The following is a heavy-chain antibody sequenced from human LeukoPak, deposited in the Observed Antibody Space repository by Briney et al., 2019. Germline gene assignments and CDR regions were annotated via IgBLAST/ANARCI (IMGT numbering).Heavy chain of an antibody. Sequence: GSVKVSCKASGYTFTSYYMHWVRQARGRGLEWVGIIHPSGGSTSYAQKFQGRVTMTRDTSTSTVYMELSSQRPEDTAVYYCAREGYDFWSGYYGPNCDYWGQGTLVTVPS. J-gene: IGHJ4*02. D-gene: IGHD3-3*01. CDR3: AREGYDFWSGYYGPNCDY. CDR1: GYTFTSYY. V-gene: IGHV1-46*01. CDR2: IHPSGGST.